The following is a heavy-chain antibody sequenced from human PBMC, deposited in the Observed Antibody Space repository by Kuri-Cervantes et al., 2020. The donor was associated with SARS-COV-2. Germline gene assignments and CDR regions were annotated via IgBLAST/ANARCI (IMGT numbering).Heavy chain of an antibody. CDR2: ISYDGSNK. V-gene: IGHV3-30-3*01. D-gene: IGHD3-22*01. Sequence: GGSLRLSCAASGFTFSSYAMHWVRQAPGKGLEWMAVISYDGSNKYYADSVKGRFTISRDNAKNSLYLQMNSLRDEDTAVYYCARETRGPYYYDSSGYQNDAFDIWGQGKMVTVSS. J-gene: IGHJ3*02. CDR1: GFTFSSYA. CDR3: ARETRGPYYYDSSGYQNDAFDI.